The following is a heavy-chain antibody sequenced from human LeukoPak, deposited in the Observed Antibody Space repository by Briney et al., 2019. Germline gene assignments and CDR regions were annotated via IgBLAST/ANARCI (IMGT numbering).Heavy chain of an antibody. D-gene: IGHD3-10*01. J-gene: IGHJ4*02. Sequence: GGSLRLSCAASGFTFSSCAMTWVRQAPGKGLEWVSCISGSGDYTYYADSVKGRFTISRGNSKNTVYLQMNNLRVEDTALYYCAKGASERFGEPSDYWGQGTLVSVSS. CDR3: AKGASERFGEPSDY. CDR1: GFTFSSCA. V-gene: IGHV3-23*01. CDR2: ISGSGDYT.